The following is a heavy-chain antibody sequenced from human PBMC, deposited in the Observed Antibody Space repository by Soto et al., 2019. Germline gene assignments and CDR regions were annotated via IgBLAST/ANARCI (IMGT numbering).Heavy chain of an antibody. V-gene: IGHV1-46*01. CDR1: GYTFTSFY. D-gene: IGHD3-22*01. CDR2: INPNGGGT. CDR3: ARDSGDSSGYMLDY. J-gene: IGHJ4*02. Sequence: ASVKVSCKASGYTFTSFYIHWVRQAPGQGLEWMGIINPNGGGTSYAQKFQGRVTMTRDTSTSTVYMELSSLRPEDTAMYYCARDSGDSSGYMLDYWGQGALVTVSS.